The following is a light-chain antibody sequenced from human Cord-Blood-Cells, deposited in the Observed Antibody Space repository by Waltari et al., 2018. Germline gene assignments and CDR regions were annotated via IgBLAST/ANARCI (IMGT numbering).Light chain of an antibody. V-gene: IGLV3-1*01. CDR2: QDS. CDR3: QAWDSSTYV. J-gene: IGLJ1*01. Sequence: SYELTQPPSVSVSPGQTASHTCSGDKLGDKYACWYQQKPGQSPVLVIYQDSKRPSVIPERFSGSNSGNTATLTISGTQAMDEADYYCQAWDSSTYVFGTGTKVTVL. CDR1: KLGDKY.